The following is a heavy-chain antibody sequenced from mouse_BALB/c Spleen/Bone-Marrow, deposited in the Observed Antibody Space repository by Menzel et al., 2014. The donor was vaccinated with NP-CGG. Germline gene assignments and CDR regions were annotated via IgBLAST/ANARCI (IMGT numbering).Heavy chain of an antibody. CDR3: VRDWRKEDWFVD. J-gene: IGHJ3*01. CDR1: GFSLNTYD. V-gene: IGHV2-9-2*01. CDR2: IWTGGGT. Sequence: VQLQQSGPGQVAPSQSLSITCTVSGFSLNTYDISWIRQPPGKGLEWLGVIWTGGGTNYNSAFMSRLSINKDNSKSQVFLKMNSLQTDDTAIYYCVRDWRKEDWFVDWGQGTLVTVSA.